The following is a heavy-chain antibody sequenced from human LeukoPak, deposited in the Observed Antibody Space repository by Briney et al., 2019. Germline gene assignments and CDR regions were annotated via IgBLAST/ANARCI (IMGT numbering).Heavy chain of an antibody. CDR3: AHSKTGLLILYYFDY. Sequence: SGPTLVNPTQTLPRTCTFSGFSLSTSGVAVGWIRQPPGKALEWLALIYWDGDKHYNSSLKSRLTVTKDTSKNQVVLTMTSMDPVDTATYYCAHSKTGLLILYYFDYWGQGTLVTVSS. CDR1: GFSLSTSGVA. J-gene: IGHJ4*02. D-gene: IGHD2-15*01. CDR2: IYWDGDK. V-gene: IGHV2-5*02.